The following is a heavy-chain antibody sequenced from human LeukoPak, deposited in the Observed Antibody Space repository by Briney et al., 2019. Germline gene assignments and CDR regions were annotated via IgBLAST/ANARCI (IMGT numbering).Heavy chain of an antibody. D-gene: IGHD3-9*01. CDR1: GVSIGSSNSY. CDR2: IYYSGNT. V-gene: IGHV4-39*01. CDR3: ARLNYDILTGYPRPRYYYYYYMDV. J-gene: IGHJ6*03. Sequence: PSETLSLTCTVSGVSIGSSNSYWGWIRQPPGKGLEWIGSIYYSGNTYYNASLKSQVSISIDTSKNQFSLKLSSVTAADTAVYYRARLNYDILTGYPRPRYYYYYYMDVWGKGTTVTISS.